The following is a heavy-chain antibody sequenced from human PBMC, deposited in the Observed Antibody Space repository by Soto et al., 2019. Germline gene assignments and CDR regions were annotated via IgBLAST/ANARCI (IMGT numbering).Heavy chain of an antibody. CDR1: GFTFSSYA. V-gene: IGHV3-23*01. CDR3: AKNARVYCSSTSCYDSG. CDR2: ISGSGGST. D-gene: IGHD2-2*01. J-gene: IGHJ4*02. Sequence: EVQLLESGGGLVQPGGSLRLSCAASGFTFSSYAMSWVRQAPGKGLEWVSAISGSGGSTYYADSVKGRFTISRDNSKNTLYLQMNSLRAEDTAVYYCAKNARVYCSSTSCYDSGWGQGTLVTVSS.